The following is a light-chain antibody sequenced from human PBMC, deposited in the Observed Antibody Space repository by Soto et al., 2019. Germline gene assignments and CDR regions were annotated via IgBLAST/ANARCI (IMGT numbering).Light chain of an antibody. V-gene: IGLV1-40*01. J-gene: IGLJ1*01. CDR3: QSYDRGLTAYV. CDR1: SSKIGAGYE. Sequence: QSVLTQPPSVSGARGQRVTISCTGTSSKIGAGYEVHWYHQLPGTAPKFLVSGNDNRPSGVPDRLSASKSGTSGSLAITGLQAEDEGHYYCQSYDRGLTAYVFGTGTNFTVL. CDR2: GND.